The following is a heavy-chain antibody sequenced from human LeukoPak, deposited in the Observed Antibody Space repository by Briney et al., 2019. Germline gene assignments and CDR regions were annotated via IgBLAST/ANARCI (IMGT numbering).Heavy chain of an antibody. V-gene: IGHV4-61*02. CDR3: ARYEAVAGVFDY. Sequence: SETLSLTCTVSGGSISSGSYYWNWIRQPAGKGLEWIGRIYTSGSTNYNPSLTSRVTISVDTSKNQFSLKLSSVTAADTAVYYCARYEAVAGVFDYWGQGTLVTVSS. D-gene: IGHD6-19*01. CDR1: GGSISSGSYY. J-gene: IGHJ4*02. CDR2: IYTSGST.